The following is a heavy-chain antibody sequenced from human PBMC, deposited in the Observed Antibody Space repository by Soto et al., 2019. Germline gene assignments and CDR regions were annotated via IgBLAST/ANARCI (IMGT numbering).Heavy chain of an antibody. Sequence: TLSLTCTVSGGSISSGDYYWSWIRQPPGKGLEWIGYIYYSGSTYYNPSLKSRVTISVDTSKNQFSLKLSSVTAADTAVYYCARDTLRCSGGSCYSSDYGDYGNYYYGMDVWGQGTTVTVSS. CDR3: ARDTLRCSGGSCYSSDYGDYGNYYYGMDV. CDR2: IYYSGST. D-gene: IGHD2-15*01. V-gene: IGHV4-30-4*01. CDR1: GGSISSGDYY. J-gene: IGHJ6*02.